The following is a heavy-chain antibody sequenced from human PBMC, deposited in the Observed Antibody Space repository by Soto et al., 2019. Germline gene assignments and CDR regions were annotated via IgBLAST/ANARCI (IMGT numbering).Heavy chain of an antibody. V-gene: IGHV4-39*01. D-gene: IGHD5-12*01. CDR1: GGSISSSSYY. J-gene: IGHJ4*02. Sequence: QLQLQESGPGLVKPSETLSLTCTVSGGSISSSSYYWGWIRQPPGKGLEWIGSIYYSGRTYYNPSLKSRVTISVDTSKNQFSLKLSSVTAADTAVYYCARHIVATTAPFDHFDYWGQGTLVTVSS. CDR2: IYYSGRT. CDR3: ARHIVATTAPFDHFDY.